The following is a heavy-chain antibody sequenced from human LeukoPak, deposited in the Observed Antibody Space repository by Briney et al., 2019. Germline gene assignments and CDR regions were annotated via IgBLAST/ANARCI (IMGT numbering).Heavy chain of an antibody. Sequence: GGSLRLSCAAPGFTFHTYTVNWVRQAPGKGLEWVSFISSSSSHIYYAESLKGRFTISRDNAKNSLYLQMNSLRAEDTAVYYCARDGGSYYMDVWGKGTTVTVSS. D-gene: IGHD2-15*01. V-gene: IGHV3-21*01. CDR2: ISSSSSHI. J-gene: IGHJ6*04. CDR3: ARDGGSYYMDV. CDR1: GFTFHTYT.